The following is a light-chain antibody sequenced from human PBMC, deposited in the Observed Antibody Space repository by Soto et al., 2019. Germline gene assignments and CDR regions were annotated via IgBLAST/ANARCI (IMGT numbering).Light chain of an antibody. V-gene: IGLV2-14*01. CDR2: EVS. CDR1: SRDVGGYNY. CDR3: SSYTRSRTSYV. Sequence: QSVLTQPASVSGSPGQSITISCTGTSRDVGGYNYVSWYQQQPGKAPKLMIYEVSNRPSRVSNRFSGSKSGNTASLTISGLQAEDEADYYCSSYTRSRTSYVFGTGTKVTVL. J-gene: IGLJ1*01.